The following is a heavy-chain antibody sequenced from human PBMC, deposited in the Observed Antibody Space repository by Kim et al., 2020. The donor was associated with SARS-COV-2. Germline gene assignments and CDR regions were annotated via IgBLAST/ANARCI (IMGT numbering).Heavy chain of an antibody. V-gene: IGHV3-30*18. Sequence: GGSLRLSCAASGFTFSSYGMHWVRQAPGKGLEWVAVISFDGSNKYYAYSVKGRFTISRENSKNTLYLQMNSLRAEDTAVYYCAKFEEWELLGQFYWGQGTLVTVSS. CDR3: AKFEEWELLGQFY. D-gene: IGHD1-26*01. J-gene: IGHJ4*02. CDR1: GFTFSSYG. CDR2: ISFDGSNK.